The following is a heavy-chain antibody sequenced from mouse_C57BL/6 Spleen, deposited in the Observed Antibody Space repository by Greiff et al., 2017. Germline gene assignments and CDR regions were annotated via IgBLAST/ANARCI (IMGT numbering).Heavy chain of an antibody. J-gene: IGHJ2*01. CDR1: GYTFTSYW. CDR3: ARYYSNYFDY. V-gene: IGHV1-61*01. D-gene: IGHD2-5*01. Sequence: VKLQQPGAELVRPGSSVKLSCKASGYTFTSYWMDWVKQRPGQGLEWIGNIYPSDSETHYNQKFKDKATLTVDKSSSTAYMQLSSLTSEDSAVYYCARYYSNYFDYWGQGTTLTVSS. CDR2: IYPSDSET.